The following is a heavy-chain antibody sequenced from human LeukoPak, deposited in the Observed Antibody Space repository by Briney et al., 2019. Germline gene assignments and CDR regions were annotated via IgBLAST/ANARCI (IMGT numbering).Heavy chain of an antibody. J-gene: IGHJ4*02. CDR1: GYTFTGYY. V-gene: IGHV1-18*04. Sequence: ASVKVSCKASGYTFTGYYMHWVRQAPGQGLEWMGWISCYNGNTNYAQKFQGRVTMTTDTYTSTAYMELRSLRADDTAVYYCARDRPVYWGQGTLVTVSS. CDR3: ARDRPVY. CDR2: ISCYNGNT.